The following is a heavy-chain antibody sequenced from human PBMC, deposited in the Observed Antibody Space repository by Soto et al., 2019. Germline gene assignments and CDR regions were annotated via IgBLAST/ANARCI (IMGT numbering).Heavy chain of an antibody. D-gene: IGHD3-16*01. CDR1: GDAISNYD. V-gene: IGHV4-59*12. CDR3: ARAKYYDYVWGSSEWVGGFDI. J-gene: IGHJ3*02. Sequence: QVQVQESGPGLVQPSETLSLTCSVTGDAISNYDWTWIRQTPGKGLEWIGYIHKRGNSNYNPSLKSRFSIAVDTSKNQLSLRLSSVTAADTAVYYCARAKYYDYVWGSSEWVGGFDIWGQGTKVTVSS. CDR2: IHKRGNS.